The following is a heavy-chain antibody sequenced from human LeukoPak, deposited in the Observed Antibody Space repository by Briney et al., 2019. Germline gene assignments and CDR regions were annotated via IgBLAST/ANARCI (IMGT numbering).Heavy chain of an antibody. J-gene: IGHJ3*02. CDR3: ARDGVGATGGAFDI. D-gene: IGHD1-26*01. CDR1: GFTFSSYA. Sequence: GGCLRLSCAASGFTFSSYAMHWVRQAPGKGLEWVAVISYDGSNKYYADSVKGRFTISRDNSKNTLYLQMNSLRAEDTAVYYCARDGVGATGGAFDIWGQGTMVTVSS. CDR2: ISYDGSNK. V-gene: IGHV3-30-3*01.